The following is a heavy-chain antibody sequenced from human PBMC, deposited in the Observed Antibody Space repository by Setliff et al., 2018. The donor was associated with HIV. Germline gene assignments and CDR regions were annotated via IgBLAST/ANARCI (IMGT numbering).Heavy chain of an antibody. CDR1: GGSTSSGSYY. CDR2: IYTTGST. J-gene: IGHJ2*01. V-gene: IGHV4-61*09. Sequence: PSETLSLTCTVSGGSTSSGSYYWTWIRQPAGKGLEWIGHIYTTGSTNYNPSLKSRVTIAIGASKKQFSLRLNSVTAADPAVYFCARGGVNYSSDWRPARYWYFDLWGRGTLVTVSS. CDR3: ARGGVNYSSDWRPARYWYFDL. D-gene: IGHD6-19*01.